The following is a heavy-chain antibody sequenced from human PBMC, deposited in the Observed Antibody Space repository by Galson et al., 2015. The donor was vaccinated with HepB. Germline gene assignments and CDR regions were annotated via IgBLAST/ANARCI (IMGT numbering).Heavy chain of an antibody. CDR2: IDPSDSYT. J-gene: IGHJ5*02. Sequence: QSGAEVKKPGESLRISCKGSGYSFTSYWISWVRQMPGKGLEWMGRIDPSDSYTNYSPSFQGHVTISADKSISTAYLQWSSLKASDTAMYYCARMLTMVRGLEDNWFDPWGQGTLVTVSS. V-gene: IGHV5-10-1*01. CDR3: ARMLTMVRGLEDNWFDP. CDR1: GYSFTSYW. D-gene: IGHD3-10*01.